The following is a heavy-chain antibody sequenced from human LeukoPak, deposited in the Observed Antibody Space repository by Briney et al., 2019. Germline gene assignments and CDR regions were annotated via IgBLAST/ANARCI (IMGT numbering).Heavy chain of an antibody. J-gene: IGHJ4*02. CDR2: ISAYNGNT. V-gene: IGHV1-18*01. CDR3: ARVWSVTSYFDY. Sequence: ASVKVSCKASGYTFTSYGISWVRQAPGQGLEWMGWISAYNGNTNYAQKLQGRVTMTTDTSTSTAYMELRCLRSDDTAVYYCARVWSVTSYFDYWGQGTLVTVSS. CDR1: GYTFTSYG. D-gene: IGHD4-11*01.